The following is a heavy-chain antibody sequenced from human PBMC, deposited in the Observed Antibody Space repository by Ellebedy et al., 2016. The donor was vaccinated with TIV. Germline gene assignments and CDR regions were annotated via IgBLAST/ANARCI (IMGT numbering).Heavy chain of an antibody. J-gene: IGHJ4*02. Sequence: GESLKISCAASGFTFSSYAMSWVRQAPGKGLEWVSAISGSGGSTYYADSVKGRFTISRDNSKNTLYLQMNSLRAEDTAVYYCAKAPGYSSGWYGGMDYWGQGTLVTVSS. CDR1: GFTFSSYA. CDR2: ISGSGGST. V-gene: IGHV3-23*01. CDR3: AKAPGYSSGWYGGMDY. D-gene: IGHD6-19*01.